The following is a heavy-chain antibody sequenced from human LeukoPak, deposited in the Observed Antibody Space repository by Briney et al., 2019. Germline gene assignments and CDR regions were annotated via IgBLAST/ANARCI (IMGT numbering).Heavy chain of an antibody. CDR1: GGSISSTTYY. Sequence: SETLSLTCTVSGGSISSTTYYWGWIRQPPGKGLEWIGSIYYSGSTYYNPSLKSRVTISVDTSKNQFSLKLNSVTAADTAVYYCATTSSAQKMATKYDIWGKGIMVPFSS. J-gene: IGHJ3*02. V-gene: IGHV4-39*01. CDR2: IYYSGST. CDR3: ATTSSAQKMATKYDI. D-gene: IGHD5-24*01.